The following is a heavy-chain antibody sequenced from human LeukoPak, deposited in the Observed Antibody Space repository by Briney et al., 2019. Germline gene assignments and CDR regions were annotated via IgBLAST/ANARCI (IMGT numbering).Heavy chain of an antibody. CDR1: GFTFTTYT. CDR3: ARDIRVVAFDP. V-gene: IGHV3-21*01. J-gene: IGHJ5*02. D-gene: IGHD2-21*01. Sequence: GESLRLSCAASGFTFTTYTINWVRQAPGKGLEWVSYITSSNHISFAESLKGRFTISRDNAKSSVYLQMNSLRAEDTAVYYCARDIRVVAFDPWGQGTLVTVSS. CDR2: ITSSNHI.